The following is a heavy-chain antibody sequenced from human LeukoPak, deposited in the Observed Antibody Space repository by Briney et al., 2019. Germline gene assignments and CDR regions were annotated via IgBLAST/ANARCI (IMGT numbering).Heavy chain of an antibody. D-gene: IGHD1-14*01. J-gene: IGHJ4*02. CDR3: TTDLSGEIDY. CDR2: ISGSGGST. V-gene: IGHV3-23*01. Sequence: GGSLRLSCAASGFTFSSYAMNWVRQAPGKGLEWVSAISGSGGSTYYADSVKGRFTISRDNSKNTLYLQMNSLKTEDTAVYYCTTDLSGEIDYWGQGTLVTVSS. CDR1: GFTFSSYA.